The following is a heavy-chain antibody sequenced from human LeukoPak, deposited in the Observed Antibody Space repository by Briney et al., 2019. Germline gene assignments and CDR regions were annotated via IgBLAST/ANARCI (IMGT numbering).Heavy chain of an antibody. V-gene: IGHV1-18*01. CDR1: GYTFTSYG. CDR3: ASRALRYFDWLPNFDY. J-gene: IGHJ4*02. D-gene: IGHD3-9*01. CDR2: ISAYNGNT. Sequence: ASVKVSCKASGYTFTSYGISWVRQAPGQGLEWMGWISAYNGNTNYAQKLQGRVTMTTDTSTSTAYMELRSLRSDDTAVYYCASRALRYFDWLPNFDYWGQGTLSPSPQ.